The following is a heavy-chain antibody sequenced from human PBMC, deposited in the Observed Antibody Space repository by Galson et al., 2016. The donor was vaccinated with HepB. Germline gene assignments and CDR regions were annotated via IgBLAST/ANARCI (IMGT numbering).Heavy chain of an antibody. D-gene: IGHD5-12*01. V-gene: IGHV6-1*01. J-gene: IGHJ4*02. CDR2: TYFRSRWYK. CDR1: GDSVSRNSAA. Sequence: SGDSVSRNSAAWFWIRQSPSRGLEWLGRTYFRSRWYKDYAVSVKSRMTITPDTSKNQFSLQLNSVTPEDTAVYYCARGTGSGTAFDYWGQGILVTVSS. CDR3: ARGTGSGTAFDY.